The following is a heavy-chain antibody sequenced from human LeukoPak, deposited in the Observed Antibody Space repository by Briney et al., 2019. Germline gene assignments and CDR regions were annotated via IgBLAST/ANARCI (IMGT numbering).Heavy chain of an antibody. CDR3: ASPYYDILTGYYN. CDR1: GGSISSSSYY. V-gene: IGHV4-39*01. Sequence: PSETLSLTCTVSGGSISSSSYYWGWIRQPPGKGLEWIGSIYYSGSTYYNPSLKSRVTISVDTSKNQFSLKLSSVTAADTAVYYCASPYYDILTGYYNWGQGTLVTVSS. CDR2: IYYSGST. J-gene: IGHJ4*02. D-gene: IGHD3-9*01.